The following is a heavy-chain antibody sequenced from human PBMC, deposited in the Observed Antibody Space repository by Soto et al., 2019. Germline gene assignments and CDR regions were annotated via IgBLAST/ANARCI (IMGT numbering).Heavy chain of an antibody. D-gene: IGHD3-3*01. CDR1: GFTFSTYW. CDR3: SADAFSIGVDY. Sequence: EVQLVESGGGLVQPGGSLRLSCAASGFTFSTYWMAWVRQAPGKGLECVANIKEDGSKKQYVDSVRGRFTISQDNAKSSLDLPMNRLRGENTGGYYCSADAFSIGVDYWGQGTLVTVSS. V-gene: IGHV3-7*02. CDR2: IKEDGSKK. J-gene: IGHJ4*02.